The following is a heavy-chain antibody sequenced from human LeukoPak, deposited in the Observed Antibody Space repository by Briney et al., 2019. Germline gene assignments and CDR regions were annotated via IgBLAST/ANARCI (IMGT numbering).Heavy chain of an antibody. J-gene: IGHJ4*02. CDR2: INHSGST. CDR1: GGSFSGYY. V-gene: IGHV4-34*01. D-gene: IGHD3-10*01. Sequence: PSETLSLTCAVYGGSFSGYYWSWIRQPPGKGLEWIGEINHSGSTNYNPSLKSRVTVSVDTSKNQFSLKLSSVTAADTAVYYCATSMVRGVITRYWGQGTLVTVS. CDR3: ATSMVRGVITRY.